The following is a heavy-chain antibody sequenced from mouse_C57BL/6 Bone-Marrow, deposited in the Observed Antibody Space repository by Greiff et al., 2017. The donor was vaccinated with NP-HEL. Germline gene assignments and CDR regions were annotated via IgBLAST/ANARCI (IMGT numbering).Heavy chain of an antibody. CDR2: ISSGGSYT. J-gene: IGHJ4*01. Sequence: EVQLVESGGDLVKPGGSLKLSCAASGFTFSSYGMSWVRQTPDKRLEWVATISSGGSYTYYPDSVKGRFTISRDNAKNTLYLQMSSLKSEDTAMYYCARHGYDYDVGMLAMDYWGQGTSVTVSS. CDR1: GFTFSSYG. V-gene: IGHV5-6*01. D-gene: IGHD2-4*01. CDR3: ARHGYDYDVGMLAMDY.